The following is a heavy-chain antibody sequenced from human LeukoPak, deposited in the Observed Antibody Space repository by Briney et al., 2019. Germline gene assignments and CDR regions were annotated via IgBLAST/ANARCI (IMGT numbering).Heavy chain of an antibody. Sequence: RPGGSLRLSCAASGFTFSSYAMSWVRQAPGKGLEWVSAISGSGGSTYYADSVKGRFTISRDNSKNTLYLQMNSLRAEDTAVYYCARDRGSGGYYFDYWGQGTLVTVSS. CDR3: ARDRGSGGYYFDY. J-gene: IGHJ4*02. CDR2: ISGSGGST. CDR1: GFTFSSYA. D-gene: IGHD1-26*01. V-gene: IGHV3-23*01.